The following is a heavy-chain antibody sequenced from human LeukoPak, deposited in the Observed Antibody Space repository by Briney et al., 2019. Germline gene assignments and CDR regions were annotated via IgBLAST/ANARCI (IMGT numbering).Heavy chain of an antibody. CDR2: IIPILGIA. CDR1: GGTFSSYA. J-gene: IGHJ6*02. D-gene: IGHD2-15*01. V-gene: IGHV1-69*04. CDR3: ARDGTSWPNYYYYGMDV. Sequence: SVKVSCKASGGTFSSYAISWVRQAPGQGLEWVGRIIPILGIANYAQKFQGRVTITADKSTSTAYMELSSLRSEDTAVYYCARDGTSWPNYYYYGMDVWGQGTTVTVSS.